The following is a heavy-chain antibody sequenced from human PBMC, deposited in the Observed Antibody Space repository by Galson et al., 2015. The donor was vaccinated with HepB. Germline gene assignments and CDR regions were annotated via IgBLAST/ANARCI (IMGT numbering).Heavy chain of an antibody. CDR2: ISYDGSNK. V-gene: IGHV3-30-3*01. CDR1: GFTFSSYA. CDR3: ARDLPRIAVAGIFDY. D-gene: IGHD6-19*01. J-gene: IGHJ4*02. Sequence: SLRLSCAASGFTFSSYAMHWVRQAPGKGLEWVAVISYDGSNKYYTDSVKGRFTISRDNSKNTLYLQMNSLRAEDTAVYYCARDLPRIAVAGIFDYWGQGTLVTVSS.